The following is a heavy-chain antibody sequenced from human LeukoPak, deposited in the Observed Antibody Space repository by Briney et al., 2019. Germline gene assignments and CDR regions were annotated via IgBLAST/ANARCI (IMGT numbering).Heavy chain of an antibody. V-gene: IGHV3-21*01. CDR2: ISSSSSYI. D-gene: IGHD2-21*02. CDR3: ARDYLPYCGGDCYTTNDAFDI. CDR1: GFTFSSYS. J-gene: IGHJ3*02. Sequence: GESLRLSCAASGFTFSSYSMNWVRQAPGKGLEWVSSISSSSSYIYYADSVKGRFTISRDNAKNSLYLQMNSLRAEDTAVYYCARDYLPYCGGDCYTTNDAFDIWGQGTMVTVSS.